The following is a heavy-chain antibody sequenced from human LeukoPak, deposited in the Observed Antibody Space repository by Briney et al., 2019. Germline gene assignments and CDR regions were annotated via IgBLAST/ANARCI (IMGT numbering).Heavy chain of an antibody. V-gene: IGHV3-7*03. J-gene: IGHJ4*02. CDR2: IKPDGGEQ. Sequence: GGVLRLSCVASGFTFSNYWMNWVRQAPGKGLEWVANIKPDGGEQYYEDSVKGRFTISRDNADNSLYLQLSSLRAEDTAVYYCAREQRTFDYWGQGILVTVSS. CDR1: GFTFSNYW. D-gene: IGHD5-24*01. CDR3: AREQRTFDY.